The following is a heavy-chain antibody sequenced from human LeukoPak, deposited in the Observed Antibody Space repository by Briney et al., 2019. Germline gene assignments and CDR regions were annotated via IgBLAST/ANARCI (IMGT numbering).Heavy chain of an antibody. D-gene: IGHD3-10*01. Sequence: GGSLRLSCAASGFTFSSYAMHWVRQAPGKGLEWVAVISYDGSNKYYADSVKGRFTISRDNSKNTLYLQMNSLRAEDTAVYYCARSQYYYGSGSLDYWGQGTLVTVSS. CDR2: ISYDGSNK. CDR1: GFTFSSYA. CDR3: ARSQYYYGSGSLDY. J-gene: IGHJ4*02. V-gene: IGHV3-30*04.